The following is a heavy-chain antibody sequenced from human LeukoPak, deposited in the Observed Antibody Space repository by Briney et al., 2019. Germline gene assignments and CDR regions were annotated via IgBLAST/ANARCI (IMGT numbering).Heavy chain of an antibody. J-gene: IGHJ4*02. Sequence: SGGSLRLSCAASGFTFSSYGMHWVRQAPGKGLEWVAVISYDGSNKYYADSVKGRFTISRDNSKNTLYLQMNSLRAEDTAVYYCAKDVLRYFDCRTGACYFDYGGQGTLVTVSS. CDR3: AKDVLRYFDCRTGACYFDY. D-gene: IGHD3-9*01. CDR1: GFTFSSYG. CDR2: ISYDGSNK. V-gene: IGHV3-30*18.